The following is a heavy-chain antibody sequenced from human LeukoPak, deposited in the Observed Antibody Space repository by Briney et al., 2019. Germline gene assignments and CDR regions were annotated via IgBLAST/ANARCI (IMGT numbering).Heavy chain of an antibody. CDR1: GGSFSGYY. CDR2: INHSGST. CDR3: ARPLGDSSGWYPPMDV. J-gene: IGHJ6*04. Sequence: SETLSLTCAVYGGSFSGYYWSWIRQPPGKGLEWIGEINHSGSTNYNPSLKSRVTISVDTSKNQFSLKLSSVTAADTAVYYCARPLGDSSGWYPPMDVWGKGTTVTISS. D-gene: IGHD6-19*01. V-gene: IGHV4-34*01.